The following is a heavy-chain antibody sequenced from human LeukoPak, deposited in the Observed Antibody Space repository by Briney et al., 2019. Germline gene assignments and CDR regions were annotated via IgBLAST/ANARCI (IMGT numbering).Heavy chain of an antibody. CDR3: ARGSSHHYAFDI. J-gene: IGHJ3*02. CDR2: IYYSGST. V-gene: IGHV4-59*01. Sequence: SETLSLTCTVSGGSISSYYWSWIRQPPGKGLEWIGYIYYSGSTNYNPSLKSRVTISVDTSKNQFSLKLSSVTAADPAVYYCARGSSHHYAFDIWGQGTMVTVSS. CDR1: GGSISSYY.